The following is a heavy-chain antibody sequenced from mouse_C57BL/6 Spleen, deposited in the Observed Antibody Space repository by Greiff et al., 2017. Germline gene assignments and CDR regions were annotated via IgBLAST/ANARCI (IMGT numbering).Heavy chain of an antibody. CDR3: ARKGWDYFDY. CDR2: IASSDSYT. V-gene: IGHV1-69*01. J-gene: IGHJ2*01. CDR1: CYTFTSYW. D-gene: IGHD3-3*01. Sequence: QVQLQQSGAELVMPGASVKLSCKASCYTFTSYWMHWVKQRPGQGIEWNGEIASSDSYTNFNQKFKGKSTLSVDKSSSTAYMQLSSLTSEDSAVYYCARKGWDYFDYWGQGTTLTVSS.